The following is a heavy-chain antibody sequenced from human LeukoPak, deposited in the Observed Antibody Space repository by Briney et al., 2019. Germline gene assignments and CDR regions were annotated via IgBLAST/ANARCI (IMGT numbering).Heavy chain of an antibody. CDR3: ARDGPQGGVY. Sequence: SETLSLTCTVSGGSISSYYCSWIRQPPGKGLEWIGYIYYSGSTNYNPSLKSRVTISVDTSKNQFSLKLSSVTAADTAVYYCARDGPQGGVYWGQGTLVTVSS. J-gene: IGHJ4*02. CDR2: IYYSGST. V-gene: IGHV4-59*01. CDR1: GGSISSYY. D-gene: IGHD3-16*01.